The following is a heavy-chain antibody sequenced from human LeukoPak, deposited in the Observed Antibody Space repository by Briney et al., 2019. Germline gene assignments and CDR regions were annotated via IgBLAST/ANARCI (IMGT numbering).Heavy chain of an antibody. D-gene: IGHD2-21*02. J-gene: IGHJ6*02. CDR1: GGSISSYY. CDR3: ARGRIVVVTANRGTYYYYGMDV. CDR2: IHHSGST. Sequence: SETLSLTCTVSGGSISSYYWSWIRQAPGKGLEWIGYIHHSGSTNDNPSLKSRVTISVDTSKNQFSLKLSSVTAADTAVYYCARGRIVVVTANRGTYYYYGMDVWGQGTTVTVSS. V-gene: IGHV4-59*12.